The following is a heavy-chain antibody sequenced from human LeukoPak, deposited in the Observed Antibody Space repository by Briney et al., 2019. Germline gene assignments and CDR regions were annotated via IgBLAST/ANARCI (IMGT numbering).Heavy chain of an antibody. D-gene: IGHD2-15*01. CDR1: GFTFSTYS. V-gene: IGHV3-48*01. CDR3: ARLHWVY. Sequence: GGSLRLSCAASGFTFSTYSMSWVRQAPGKGLEWISYISNSGTTIYYADSVKGRFTISRDNAKNSLYLQMNSLRAEDTAVYYCARLHWVYWGQGTLVTVSS. CDR2: ISNSGTTI. J-gene: IGHJ4*02.